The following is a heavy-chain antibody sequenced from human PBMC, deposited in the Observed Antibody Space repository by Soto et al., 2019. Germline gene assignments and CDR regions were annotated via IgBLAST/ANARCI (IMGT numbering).Heavy chain of an antibody. V-gene: IGHV1-2*04. D-gene: IGHD2-8*01. CDR2: INPKSGGT. J-gene: IGHJ6*02. CDR1: GYSFTDYH. CDR3: ARGDSTDCSNGVCSFFYNHDMDV. Sequence: APVKVSCKASGYSFTDYHIHWVRQAPGQGLEWLVRINPKSGGTSTAQKLQGWVTMTTDTSISTASMELTRLTSDDTAIYYCARGDSTDCSNGVCSFFYNHDMDVWGQGTTVTVSS.